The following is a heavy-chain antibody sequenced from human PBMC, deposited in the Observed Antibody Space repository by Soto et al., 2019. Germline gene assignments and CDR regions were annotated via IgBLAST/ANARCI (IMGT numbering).Heavy chain of an antibody. D-gene: IGHD6-19*01. J-gene: IGHJ6*02. CDR1: GFAFSSYA. CDR2: IRQDGSEK. CDR3: AREVSSGWFIQHYYGMDV. V-gene: IGHV3-7*01. Sequence: EAQVVESGGTLVQPGGSLRLSCTASGFAFSSYAMSWVRQRPGQGPEWVANIRQDGSEKSYVDSVKGRFTVSRDNVKNLLSLQMNSLRVEDTAVYFCAREVSSGWFIQHYYGMDVWGPGTPVTVSS.